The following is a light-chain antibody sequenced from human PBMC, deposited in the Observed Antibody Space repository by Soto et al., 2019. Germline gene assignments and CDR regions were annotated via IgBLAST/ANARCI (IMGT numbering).Light chain of an antibody. J-gene: IGKJ2*01. CDR1: QSVTNNF. CDR3: QQYITLPHT. V-gene: IGKV3-20*01. Sequence: ENVLTQSPGTLSLSPGERATLSCRASQSVTNNFFAWYQQRPGQAPRRLIYGISNRATGIPDRFSGSGSGTDFTLTIIRLEPEDFVVYYCQQYITLPHTCGQGTKLEVK. CDR2: GIS.